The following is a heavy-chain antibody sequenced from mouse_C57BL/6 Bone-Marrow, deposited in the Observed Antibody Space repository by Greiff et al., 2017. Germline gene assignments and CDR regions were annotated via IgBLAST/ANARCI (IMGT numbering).Heavy chain of an antibody. D-gene: IGHD1-1*01. V-gene: IGHV2-5*01. CDR3: AKKKDYGSSYGWYFDV. J-gene: IGHJ1*03. CDR2: IWRGGST. Sequence: VQLQQSGPGLVQPSQSLSITCTVSGFSLTSYGVHWVRQSPGKGLEWLGVIWRGGSTDYNAAFMSRLSITKDNSKSQVFFKMNSLQADDTAIYYCAKKKDYGSSYGWYFDVWGTGTTVTVSS. CDR1: GFSLTSYG.